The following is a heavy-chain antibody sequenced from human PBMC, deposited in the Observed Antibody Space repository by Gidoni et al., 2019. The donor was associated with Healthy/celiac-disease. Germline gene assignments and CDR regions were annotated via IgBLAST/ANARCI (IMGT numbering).Heavy chain of an antibody. Sequence: EVQLVESGGGLVQPGRSLRLSCTASGFTFGAYAMSWFRQAPGKGREWVSFIRSKAYGGTTEYAASVKGRFTISRDDSKSIAYLQMNSLKTEDTAVYYCTREALYRLFSPKFDYWGQGTLVTVSS. CDR1: GFTFGAYA. CDR3: TREALYRLFSPKFDY. CDR2: IRSKAYGGTT. V-gene: IGHV3-49*03. J-gene: IGHJ4*02. D-gene: IGHD2-2*02.